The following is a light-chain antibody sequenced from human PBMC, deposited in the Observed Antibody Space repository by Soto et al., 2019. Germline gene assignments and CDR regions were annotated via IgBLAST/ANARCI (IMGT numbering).Light chain of an antibody. CDR1: SSDVGGYNY. CDR3: SSYAGSNNFV. CDR2: EVS. J-gene: IGLJ1*01. V-gene: IGLV2-8*01. Sequence: QSALPQPPSASGSPGQSVTISCTGTSSDVGGYNYVSWYQQHPGKAPKVMIYEVSERPSGVPDRSSGSKSSNTASLTVSGLQAEDEADYYCSSYAGSNNFVFGTGTKVTVL.